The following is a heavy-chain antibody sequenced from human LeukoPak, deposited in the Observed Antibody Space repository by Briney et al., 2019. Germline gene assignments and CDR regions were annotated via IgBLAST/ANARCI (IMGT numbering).Heavy chain of an antibody. Sequence: SETLSLTCTVSGGAISSSSYYWGWIRQPPGKGLEWIGSIYYSGSTYYNPSLKSRVTISVDTSKNQFSLKLSSVTAADTAVYYCARDWGYYGSGSPPHWYFDLWGRXTLVTVSS. V-gene: IGHV4-39*07. CDR3: ARDWGYYGSGSPPHWYFDL. CDR1: GGAISSSSYY. D-gene: IGHD3-10*01. CDR2: IYYSGST. J-gene: IGHJ2*01.